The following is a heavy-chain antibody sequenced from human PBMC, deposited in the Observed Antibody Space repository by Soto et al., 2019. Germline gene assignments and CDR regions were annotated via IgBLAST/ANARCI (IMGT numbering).Heavy chain of an antibody. CDR2: MTPNSGGT. D-gene: IGHD3-22*01. V-gene: IGHV1-2*07. J-gene: IGHJ4*02. CDR3: ARASMIVEKYDF. CDR1: GYSFIGYY. Sequence: QVQLVQSGAEVKKPGASVKVSCKASGYSFIGYYIHWVRQAPGQGLEWMGWMTPNSGGTDYAHKFQGRVTMTRDTSISTAYMELNSLSSDDTAVYYCARASMIVEKYDFWGQGTQVTVSS.